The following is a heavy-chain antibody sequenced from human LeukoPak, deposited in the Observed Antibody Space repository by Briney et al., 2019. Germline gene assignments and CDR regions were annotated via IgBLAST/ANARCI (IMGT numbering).Heavy chain of an antibody. Sequence: KVSCKASGGTFSSYWIGWVRQMPGKGLEWMGIIYPGDSDTRYSLSFQGQVTISADKSISTAYLQWGSLKASDTAMYYCARQPIPTVTTYNYFDYWGQGTLVTVSS. CDR3: ARQPIPTVTTYNYFDY. J-gene: IGHJ4*02. V-gene: IGHV5-51*01. CDR1: GGTFSSYW. CDR2: IYPGDSDT. D-gene: IGHD4-17*01.